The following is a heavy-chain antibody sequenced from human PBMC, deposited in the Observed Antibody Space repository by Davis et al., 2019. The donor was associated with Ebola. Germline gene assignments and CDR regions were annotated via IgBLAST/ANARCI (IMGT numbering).Heavy chain of an antibody. CDR3: AKDIAVAGRIFDY. J-gene: IGHJ4*02. Sequence: GESLKISCAASGFTFSSYGMHWVRQAPGKGLEWVAVIWYDGSNKYYADSVKGRFTISRDNSKNTLYLQMNSLRAEDTAVYYCAKDIAVAGRIFDYWGQGTLVTVSS. CDR2: IWYDGSNK. V-gene: IGHV3-30*02. CDR1: GFTFSSYG. D-gene: IGHD6-19*01.